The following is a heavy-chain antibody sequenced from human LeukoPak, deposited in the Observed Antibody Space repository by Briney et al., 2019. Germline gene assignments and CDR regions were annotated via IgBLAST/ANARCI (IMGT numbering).Heavy chain of an antibody. J-gene: IGHJ4*02. CDR2: ISNNGGYT. D-gene: IGHD2-15*01. Sequence: GGSLRLSCAASGFTFSSSAMSWVRQAPGKGLEWVSAISNNGGYTYYADSVQGRFTISRDNSKGTLCLQMNSLRAEDTAVYYCAKRLGYCSDGSCYFPYWGQGTLVTVSS. CDR3: AKRLGYCSDGSCYFPY. V-gene: IGHV3-23*01. CDR1: GFTFSSSA.